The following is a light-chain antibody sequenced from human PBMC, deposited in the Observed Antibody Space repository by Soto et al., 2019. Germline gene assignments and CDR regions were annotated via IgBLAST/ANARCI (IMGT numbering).Light chain of an antibody. Sequence: QAVVTQPASVSGSPGQSITISCTGTSSDVGVYNHVSWYQHHPGKAPQLMIYEVTNRPSGVSHRFSGSKSGNTASLTISGLQAEDEAHYYCSSYTSSSTYVFGTGTKLTVL. J-gene: IGLJ1*01. CDR2: EVT. CDR3: SSYTSSSTYV. CDR1: SSDVGVYNH. V-gene: IGLV2-14*01.